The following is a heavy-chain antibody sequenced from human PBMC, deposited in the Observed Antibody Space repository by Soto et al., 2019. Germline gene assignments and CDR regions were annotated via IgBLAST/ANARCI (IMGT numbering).Heavy chain of an antibody. Sequence: QLQLQESGPGLVKPSETLSLTCTVSGGSISSSSYYWGWIRQPPGKGLEWIGSIYYSGSAYYNPSPKSRGTLSVDTSKNQFSLKLRSVAAADTAVYYCARLVATYSGYCDYWGQGSLVTVSS. CDR1: GGSISSSSYY. D-gene: IGHD5-12*01. CDR3: ARLVATYSGYCDY. CDR2: IYYSGSA. V-gene: IGHV4-39*01. J-gene: IGHJ4*02.